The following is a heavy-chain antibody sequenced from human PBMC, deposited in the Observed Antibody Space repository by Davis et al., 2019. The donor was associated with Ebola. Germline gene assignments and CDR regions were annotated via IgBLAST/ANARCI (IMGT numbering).Heavy chain of an antibody. CDR2: IRSKATSYAT. V-gene: IGHV3-73*01. J-gene: IGHJ4*02. CDR3: TKGGGAGGREDDY. D-gene: IGHD3-16*01. Sequence: GGSLKLSCAASGFTFSGSAMHWVRPASGKGMEWVGRIRSKATSYATAYAASVTGRFTISRDDSKNTAYLQMNSLKTEDTAVYYCTKGGGAGGREDDYWGQGTLVTVSS. CDR1: GFTFSGSA.